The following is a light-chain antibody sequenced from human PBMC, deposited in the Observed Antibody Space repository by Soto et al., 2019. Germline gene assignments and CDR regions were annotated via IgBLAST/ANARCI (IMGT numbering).Light chain of an antibody. Sequence: EIVMTQSPPSLTVTPGEPASISCRSSQRLLHSNGNNFLDWYLQKPGQSPQLLIYLGFNRASGVPDRVSGSGAGTDFTLKISRVEAEDVGVYFYCMQRLEFPYTFGQGTKLEIK. J-gene: IGKJ2*01. CDR1: QRLLHSNGNNF. CDR2: LGF. CDR3: MQRLEFPYT. V-gene: IGKV2-28*01.